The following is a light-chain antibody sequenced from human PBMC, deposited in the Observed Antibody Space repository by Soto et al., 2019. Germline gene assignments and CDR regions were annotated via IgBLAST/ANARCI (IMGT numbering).Light chain of an antibody. Sequence: QSVLTQPASVSGSPGQSITISCTGTSSDVGGSNYVSWYQQHPGKSPKLLVYEVNNRPSGMSNRFSGSKSGNTASLTISGLQAEDEADYYCSSYTSDSTYVFGTGTKVTVL. J-gene: IGLJ1*01. CDR3: SSYTSDSTYV. CDR2: EVN. CDR1: SSDVGGSNY. V-gene: IGLV2-14*01.